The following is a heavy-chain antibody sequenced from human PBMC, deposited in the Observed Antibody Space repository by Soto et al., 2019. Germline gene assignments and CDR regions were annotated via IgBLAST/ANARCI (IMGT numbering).Heavy chain of an antibody. CDR2: IKQDGSEK. V-gene: IGHV3-7*01. CDR1: GFTFSSYW. J-gene: IGHJ4*02. CDR3: AREYYDILTGYFAAPRNFDY. Sequence: GGSLRLSCAASGFTFSSYWMSWVRQAPGKGLEWVANIKQDGSEKYYVDSVKGRFTISRDNAKNSLYLQMNSLRAEDTAVYYCAREYYDILTGYFAAPRNFDYWGQGTLVNVSS. D-gene: IGHD3-9*01.